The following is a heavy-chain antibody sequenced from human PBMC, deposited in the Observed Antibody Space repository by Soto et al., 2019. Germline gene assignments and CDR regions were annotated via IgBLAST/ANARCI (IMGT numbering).Heavy chain of an antibody. D-gene: IGHD5-12*01. J-gene: IGHJ3*01. V-gene: IGHV3-23*01. CDR1: GFIFTNYA. Sequence: GGSLRLSCAASGFIFTNYAMNWVRQAPGKGLEWVSVIGGRGNSAYYADSVQGRFTISRDNSKNTLSLQMSSLTADDTAIYYCVRQGRGSFDFWGRGTMVTVSS. CDR3: VRQGRGSFDF. CDR2: IGGRGNSA.